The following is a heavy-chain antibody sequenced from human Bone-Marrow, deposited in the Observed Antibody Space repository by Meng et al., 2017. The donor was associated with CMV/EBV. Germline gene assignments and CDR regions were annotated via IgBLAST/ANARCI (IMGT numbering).Heavy chain of an antibody. CDR2: IKSKTDGGTT. V-gene: IGHV3-15*01. J-gene: IGHJ5*02. D-gene: IGHD3-3*01. CDR1: GFTFSNAW. CDR3: TTDRHPYYDFWSGPEWFDP. Sequence: GESLKISCAASGFTFSNAWMSWVRQAPGKGLEWVGRIKSKTDGGTTDYAASGKGRLIISRDDSKNTLFLQMISLKTEDTAVYYSTTDRHPYYDFWSGPEWFDPWGQGTLVTVSS.